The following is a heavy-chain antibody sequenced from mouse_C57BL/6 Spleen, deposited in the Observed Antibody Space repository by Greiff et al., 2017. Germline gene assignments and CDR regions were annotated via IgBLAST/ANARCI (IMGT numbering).Heavy chain of an antibody. V-gene: IGHV10-1*01. Sequence: EVKLVESGGGLVQPKGSLKLSCAASGFSFNTYAMNWVRQAPGKGLEWVARIRSKSNNYATYYADSVKDRFTISRDDSESMLYLQMNNLKTEDTAMYYCVRWGGGYLDYWGQCTTLTVSS. D-gene: IGHD1-1*02. CDR1: GFSFNTYA. CDR3: VRWGGGYLDY. J-gene: IGHJ2*01. CDR2: IRSKSNNYAT.